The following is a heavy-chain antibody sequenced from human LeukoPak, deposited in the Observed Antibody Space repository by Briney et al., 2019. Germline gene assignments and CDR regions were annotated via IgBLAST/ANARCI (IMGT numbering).Heavy chain of an antibody. CDR1: XXMFSXNW. Sequence: GSLRXXXXAXXXMFSXNWMSWVRLAPGKGLEWVANIKEDGTETYYVDSVKGRFTISRDNAKNSLYLQMNSLRVEDTAVYYCAKEGRSLQTYWGQGTLVTVSS. CDR3: AKEGRSLQTY. J-gene: IGHJ4*02. CDR2: IKEDGTET. D-gene: IGHD5-24*01. V-gene: IGHV3-7*03.